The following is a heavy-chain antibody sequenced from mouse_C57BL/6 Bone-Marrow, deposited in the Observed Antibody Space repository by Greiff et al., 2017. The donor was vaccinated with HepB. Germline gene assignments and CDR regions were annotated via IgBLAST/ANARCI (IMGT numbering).Heavy chain of an antibody. Sequence: VQLQQSGAELVRPGTSVKVSCKASGYAFTNYLIEWVKQRPGQGLEWIGVINPGSGGTNYNEKFKGKATLTADKSSSTAYMQLSSLTSEDSAVYFCARRNYDYDPGGYAMDYWGQGTSVTVSS. D-gene: IGHD2-4*01. J-gene: IGHJ4*01. CDR2: INPGSGGT. V-gene: IGHV1-54*01. CDR1: GYAFTNYL. CDR3: ARRNYDYDPGGYAMDY.